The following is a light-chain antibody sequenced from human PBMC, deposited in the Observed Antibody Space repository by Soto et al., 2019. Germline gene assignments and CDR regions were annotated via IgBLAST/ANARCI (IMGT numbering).Light chain of an antibody. J-gene: IGKJ5*01. CDR2: AAS. V-gene: IGKV1-8*01. CDR3: QQYYSYPLT. CDR1: QGISSY. Sequence: AIRMTQSPSSFSASTGDRVTITCRARQGISSYLAWYQQKPGKAPKLLIYAASTLQSGVPSRFSGSGSGTEFTLTISCLPSEDFATYYCQQYYSYPLTFGQGTRLEIK.